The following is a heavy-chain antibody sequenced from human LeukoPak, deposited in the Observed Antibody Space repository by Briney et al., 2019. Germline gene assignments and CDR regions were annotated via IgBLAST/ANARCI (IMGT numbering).Heavy chain of an antibody. CDR1: GGSINSHY. J-gene: IGHJ4*02. V-gene: IGHV4-59*11. D-gene: IGHD1-14*01. CDR3: ASRPAGTTWYGIFDY. CDR2: ILNRGST. Sequence: SETLSLTCTVSGGSINSHYWSWIRQPPGKRLEWIGYILNRGSTNYNPSLRSRVSMSVDTSRDQYSLRLSFVTAADTALYYCASRPAGTTWYGIFDYWSQGTLVTVSS.